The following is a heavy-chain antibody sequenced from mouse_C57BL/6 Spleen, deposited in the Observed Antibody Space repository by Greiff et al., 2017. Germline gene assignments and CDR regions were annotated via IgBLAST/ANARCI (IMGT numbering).Heavy chain of an antibody. CDR1: EYEFPSHD. V-gene: IGHV5-2*01. Sequence: EVKLMESGGGLVQPGESLKLSCESNEYEFPSHDMSWVRKTPENRLELVAAINSDGGSTYYPDTMERRFIISRDNTKKTLYLQMSSLRSEDTALYYCALPGDSSGSWFAYWGQGTLVTVSA. CDR3: ALPGDSSGSWFAY. J-gene: IGHJ3*01. D-gene: IGHD3-2*02. CDR2: INSDGGST.